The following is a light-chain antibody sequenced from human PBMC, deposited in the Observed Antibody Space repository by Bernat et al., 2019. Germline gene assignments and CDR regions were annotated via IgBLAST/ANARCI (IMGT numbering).Light chain of an antibody. V-gene: IGLV10-54*04. Sequence: QAGLTQPPSVSKGLRQTATLTCTGNSNNVGNQGAAWLQQHQGHPPKLLSYRNNNRPSGISERFSASRSGNTASLTITGLQTEHEADYYCSAWDSSLSARVFGGGTKLTVL. CDR3: SAWDSSLSARV. J-gene: IGLJ3*02. CDR2: RNN. CDR1: SNNVGNQG.